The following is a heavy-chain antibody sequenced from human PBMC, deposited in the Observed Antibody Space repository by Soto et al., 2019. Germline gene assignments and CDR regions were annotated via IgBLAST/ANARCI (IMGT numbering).Heavy chain of an antibody. CDR3: ARVQGTDYGDNNNHAFDI. CDR1: GFTFSDHY. D-gene: IGHD4-17*01. Sequence: EVQLVESGGGLVQPGGSLRLSCAASGFTFSDHYMDWVRQAPGKGLEWVGRTRNKANSYTTEYAASVKGRFTISRDDTKNSLYLQMNSLKTEDTAVYYCARVQGTDYGDNNNHAFDIWGQGTMVTVSS. V-gene: IGHV3-72*01. CDR2: TRNKANSYTT. J-gene: IGHJ3*02.